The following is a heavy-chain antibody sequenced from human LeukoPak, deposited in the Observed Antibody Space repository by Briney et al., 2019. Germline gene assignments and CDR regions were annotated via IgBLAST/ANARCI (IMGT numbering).Heavy chain of an antibody. CDR3: ARDGYYGSGSSPYVGYYYYYMDV. V-gene: IGHV1-2*02. D-gene: IGHD3-10*01. J-gene: IGHJ6*03. Sequence: RASVKVSCKASGYTFTGYYMHWVRQAPGQGLEWIGWINPNSGGTNYAQKFQGRVTMTRDTSISTAYMELSRLRSDDTAVYYCARDGYYGSGSSPYVGYYYYYMDVWGKGTTVTISS. CDR1: GYTFTGYY. CDR2: INPNSGGT.